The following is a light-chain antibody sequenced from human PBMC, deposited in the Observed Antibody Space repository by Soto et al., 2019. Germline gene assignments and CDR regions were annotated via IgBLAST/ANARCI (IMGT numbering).Light chain of an antibody. CDR1: QYVGVN. CDR3: QHGRA. V-gene: IGKV3-15*01. J-gene: IGKJ1*01. Sequence: EIVMTQSPATLSVSPGERSTLSCRASQYVGVNVDWYQQKPAQAPRLLIYGATTRVTGIAARFSGSGSGTDFTLTISSLQSEDSAVYYCQHGRAFGPGTKVEI. CDR2: GAT.